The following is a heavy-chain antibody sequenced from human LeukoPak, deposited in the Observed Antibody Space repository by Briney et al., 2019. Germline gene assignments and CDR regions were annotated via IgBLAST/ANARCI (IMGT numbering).Heavy chain of an antibody. CDR1: GFTFSSYW. CDR3: AKESPHYDY. Sequence: GGSLRLSCAASGFTFSSYWMSWVRQAPGKGLEWVANIKQDGSEKYYVDSVKGRFTISRDNSKNTLYLQMNSLRAEDTAVYYCAKESPHYDYWGQGTLVTVSS. CDR2: IKQDGSEK. V-gene: IGHV3-7*03. J-gene: IGHJ4*02.